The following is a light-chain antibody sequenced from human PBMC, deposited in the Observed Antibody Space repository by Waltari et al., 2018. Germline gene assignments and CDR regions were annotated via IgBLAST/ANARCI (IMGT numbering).Light chain of an antibody. Sequence: YQQTPGQAPPTIVYKANACSSGVPERSTGSRLGNTAPLTFAAAQADDESDYYCALYMSSGIWLFGGGTRLTVL. J-gene: IGLJ3*02. V-gene: IGLV8-61*01. CDR2: KAN. CDR3: ALYMSSGIWL.